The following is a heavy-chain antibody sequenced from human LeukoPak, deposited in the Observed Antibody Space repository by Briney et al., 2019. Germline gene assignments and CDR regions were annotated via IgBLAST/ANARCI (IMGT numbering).Heavy chain of an antibody. J-gene: IGHJ4*02. CDR3: ARDSGGYNSRPFDY. D-gene: IGHD5-24*01. V-gene: IGHV3-21*01. CDR2: ISSSSSYI. Sequence: GGSLRLSCAASGFTFSRYNMNWVRQAPGKGLEWVSSISSSSSYIYYADSVKGRFTISRDNAKNSLYLQMNSLRAEDTAVYYCARDSGGYNSRPFDYWGQGTLVTVSS. CDR1: GFTFSRYN.